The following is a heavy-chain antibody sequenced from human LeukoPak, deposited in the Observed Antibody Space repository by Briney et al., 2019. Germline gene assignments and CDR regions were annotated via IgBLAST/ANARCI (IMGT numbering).Heavy chain of an antibody. CDR1: GGSISSYY. J-gene: IGHJ6*02. D-gene: IGHD4-17*01. CDR3: ARQGYGDYWADYYGMDV. V-gene: IGHV4-59*08. Sequence: SETLSLTCTVSGGSISSYYWSWIRQPPGKGLEWIGYIYYSGSTNYNPSLKSRVTISVDTSKNQFSLKLSSVTAADTGVYYCARQGYGDYWADYYGMDVWGQGTTVTVSS. CDR2: IYYSGST.